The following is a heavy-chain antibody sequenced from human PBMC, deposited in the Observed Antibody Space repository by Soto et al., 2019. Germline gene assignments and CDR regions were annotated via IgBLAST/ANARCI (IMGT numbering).Heavy chain of an antibody. V-gene: IGHV3-21*01. J-gene: IGHJ6*02. CDR2: ISSSSSYI. Sequence: AGGSLRLSCAASGFTFSSYSMNWVRQAPGKGLEWVSSISSSSSYIYYADSVKGRFTISRDNAKNSLYLQMNSLRAEDTAVYYCARDLSFWSGSGMDVWGQGTTVTVSS. D-gene: IGHD3-3*01. CDR3: ARDLSFWSGSGMDV. CDR1: GFTFSSYS.